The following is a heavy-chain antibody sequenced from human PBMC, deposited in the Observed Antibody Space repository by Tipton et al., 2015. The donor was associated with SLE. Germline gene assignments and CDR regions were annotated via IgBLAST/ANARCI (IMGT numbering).Heavy chain of an antibody. V-gene: IGHV1-18*01. CDR1: GHTFTDYG. CDR2: ISVYNGNT. D-gene: IGHD6-19*01. Sequence: QLVQSGAEVKKPGASVKVSCKSSGHTFTDYGLTYGISWVRQAPGQGLEWMGWISVYNGNTNYAHKFQGRVTVTTVTSTSTAYMELRSLRSEDTAVYYCARGVHSSGYYYFDYWGQGTLVTVSS. J-gene: IGHJ4*02. CDR3: ARGVHSSGYYYFDY.